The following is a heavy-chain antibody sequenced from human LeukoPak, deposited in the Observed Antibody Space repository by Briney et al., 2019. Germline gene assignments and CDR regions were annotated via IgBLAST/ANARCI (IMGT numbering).Heavy chain of an antibody. Sequence: SVKVSCKASGGTLSSYAISWVRQAPGQGLEWMGGIIPIFGTANYAQKFQGRVTITADKSTSTAYMELSSLRSEDTAVYYCAREYSYGRNYWGQGTLVTVSS. J-gene: IGHJ4*02. V-gene: IGHV1-69*06. D-gene: IGHD5-18*01. CDR3: AREYSYGRNY. CDR1: GGTLSSYA. CDR2: IIPIFGTA.